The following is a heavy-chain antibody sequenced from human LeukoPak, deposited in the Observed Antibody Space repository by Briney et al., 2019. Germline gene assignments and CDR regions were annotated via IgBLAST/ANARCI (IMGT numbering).Heavy chain of an antibody. CDR2: ISSSGST. CDR3: AREGTIRAAAPKIDYYYYMDV. J-gene: IGHJ6*03. D-gene: IGHD6-13*01. V-gene: IGHV4-61*02. Sequence: SETLSLTCTVSGDSISSGDYYWSWIRQPAGKGLEWIGRISSSGSTNYNPSLKSRVTISRDTSKNQFSLKLSSVTAADTAVYYCAREGTIRAAAPKIDYYYYMDVWGKGTTVTISS. CDR1: GDSISSGDYY.